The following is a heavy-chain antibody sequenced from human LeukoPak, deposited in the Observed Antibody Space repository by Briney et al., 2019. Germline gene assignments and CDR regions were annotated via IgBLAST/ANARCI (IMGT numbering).Heavy chain of an antibody. D-gene: IGHD3-10*01. CDR3: AKAGITMVRGVIVDAFDI. V-gene: IGHV4-30-2*01. CDR2: IYHSGST. CDR1: GGSISSYY. J-gene: IGHJ3*02. Sequence: SETLSLTCTVSGGSISSYYWSWIRQPPGKGLEWIGYIYHSGSTYYNPSLKSRVTISVDRSKNQFSLKLSSVTAADTAVYYCAKAGITMVRGVIVDAFDIWGQGTMVTVSS.